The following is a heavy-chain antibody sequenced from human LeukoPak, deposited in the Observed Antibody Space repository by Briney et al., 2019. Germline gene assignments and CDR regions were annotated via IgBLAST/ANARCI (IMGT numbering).Heavy chain of an antibody. J-gene: IGHJ6*02. V-gene: IGHV3-23*01. D-gene: IGHD3/OR15-3a*01. CDR1: GFTVSTYY. Sequence: PGGSLRLSCAASGFTVSTYYMSWVRQAPGKGLEWVSGISGSGGSTWYADSVKGRFTISRENSKNTLYLPVIRQRAEDTATYYCAKYWTGPPYGLDVWGQGTTVTVSS. CDR3: AKYWTGPPYGLDV. CDR2: ISGSGGST.